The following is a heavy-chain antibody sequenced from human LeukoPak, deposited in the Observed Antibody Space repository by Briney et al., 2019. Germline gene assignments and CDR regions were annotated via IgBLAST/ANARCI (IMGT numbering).Heavy chain of an antibody. CDR1: GFTFSSYS. D-gene: IGHD2-21*01. J-gene: IGHJ6*02. Sequence: GGSLRLSCAASGFTFSSYSMNWVRQAPGKGLEWVSSISSSSSYIYYADSVKGRFTISRDNAKNSLYLQMNSLRAEDTAVYYCAREGEMNGMDVWGQGTLVTVSS. V-gene: IGHV3-21*01. CDR3: AREGEMNGMDV. CDR2: ISSSSSYI.